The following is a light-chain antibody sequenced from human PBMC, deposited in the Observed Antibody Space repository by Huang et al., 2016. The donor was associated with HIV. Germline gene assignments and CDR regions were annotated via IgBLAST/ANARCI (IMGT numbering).Light chain of an antibody. V-gene: IGKV3-15*01. CDR3: QQYNTWPPWT. Sequence: EIVMTQSPATLSVSPGERATLSCRASQSVSSNLAWYQQKPGQAPRLLIYGASTRDTGIPARFSGRGSGTEFTLTISSLQSGDFAVYYCQQYNTWPPWTFGQGTKVEIK. CDR2: GAS. J-gene: IGKJ1*01. CDR1: QSVSSN.